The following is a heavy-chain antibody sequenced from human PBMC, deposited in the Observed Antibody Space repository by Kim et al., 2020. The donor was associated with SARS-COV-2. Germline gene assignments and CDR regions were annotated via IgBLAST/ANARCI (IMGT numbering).Heavy chain of an antibody. V-gene: IGHV1-69*13. CDR3: ARTIRYFDWLPGAY. J-gene: IGHJ4*02. D-gene: IGHD3-9*01. CDR1: GGTFSSYA. CDR2: IIPIFGTA. Sequence: SVKVSCKASGGTFSSYAISWVRQAPGQGLEWMGGIIPIFGTANYAQKFQGRVTITADESTSTAYMELSSLRSEDTAVYYCARTIRYFDWLPGAYWGQGTLVTVSS.